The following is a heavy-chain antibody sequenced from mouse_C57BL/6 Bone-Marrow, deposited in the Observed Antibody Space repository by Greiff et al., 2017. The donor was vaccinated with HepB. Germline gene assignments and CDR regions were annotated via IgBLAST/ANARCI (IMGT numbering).Heavy chain of an antibody. D-gene: IGHD2-1*01. V-gene: IGHV10-1*01. CDR1: GFSFNTYA. Sequence: EAGGGLVQPKGSLKLSCAASGFSFNTYAMNWVRQAPGKGLEWVARIRSKSNNYATYYADSVKDRFTISRDDSESMLYLQMNNLKTEDTAMYYCVRHINGNFFDYWGQGTTLTVSS. J-gene: IGHJ2*01. CDR2: IRSKSNNYAT. CDR3: VRHINGNFFDY.